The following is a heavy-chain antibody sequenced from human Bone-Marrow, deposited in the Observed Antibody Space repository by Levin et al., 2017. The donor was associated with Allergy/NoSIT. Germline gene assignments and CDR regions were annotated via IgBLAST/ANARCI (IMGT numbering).Heavy chain of an antibody. CDR2: IYHDGST. CDR3: ARAATFCTNGICSFDY. CDR1: GFSISSRSF. J-gene: IGHJ4*02. Sequence: PSETLSLTFAVSGFSISSRSFWGWIRQSPGKKLEWIGSIYHDGSTHYNPSLRTRVIISIDTSRNQFSLRLSSVTAADTAVYYCARAATFCTNGICSFDYWGQGTLLTVSS. V-gene: IGHV4-38-2*01. D-gene: IGHD2-8*01.